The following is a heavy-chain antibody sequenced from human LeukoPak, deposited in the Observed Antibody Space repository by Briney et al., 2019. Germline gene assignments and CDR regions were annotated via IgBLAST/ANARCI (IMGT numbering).Heavy chain of an antibody. J-gene: IGHJ4*02. D-gene: IGHD3-22*01. CDR2: IKQDGSDK. CDR3: AREPYYYDSSGHDY. CDR1: VFTSTSPG. Sequence: GGSLRLSCAASVFTSTSPGMSWVRQAPGKGLEWVANIKQDGSDKYYVDSVKGRFTISRDNAKNSLYLQMNSLRAEDTAVYYCAREPYYYDSSGHDYWGQGTLVTVSS. V-gene: IGHV3-7*01.